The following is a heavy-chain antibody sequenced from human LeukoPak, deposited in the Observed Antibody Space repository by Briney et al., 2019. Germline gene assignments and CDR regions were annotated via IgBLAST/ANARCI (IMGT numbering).Heavy chain of an antibody. CDR2: IYYSGTT. Sequence: SETLSLTCTVSGGSLSPYYWIWIRQPPGKELEYIGYIYYSGTTNYNPSLKSRVTISVDTSKNQFSLKLSSVTAADTAVYYCARGRIVVVVAATWFDPWGQGTLVTVSS. D-gene: IGHD2-15*01. CDR3: ARGRIVVVVAATWFDP. CDR1: GGSLSPYY. J-gene: IGHJ5*02. V-gene: IGHV4-59*12.